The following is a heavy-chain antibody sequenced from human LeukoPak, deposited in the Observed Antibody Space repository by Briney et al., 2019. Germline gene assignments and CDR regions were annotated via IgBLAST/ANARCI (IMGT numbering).Heavy chain of an antibody. CDR1: GFTFSSYS. D-gene: IGHD2-21*02. CDR2: ISRSSSTI. Sequence: GGSLRLSCAASGFTFSSYSMNWVRQAPGKGLEWVSYISRSSSTIYYADSVKGRFTISKDNSKNTLFLHMNSLRAEDTAVYYCAKKAQVTAGAAYIDYWGQGTLVTVSS. CDR3: AKKAQVTAGAAYIDY. V-gene: IGHV3-48*01. J-gene: IGHJ4*02.